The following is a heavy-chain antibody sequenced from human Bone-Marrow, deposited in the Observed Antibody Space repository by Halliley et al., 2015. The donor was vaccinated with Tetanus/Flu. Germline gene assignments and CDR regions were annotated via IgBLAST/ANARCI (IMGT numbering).Heavy chain of an antibody. Sequence: GIKWDGGYRGHADSVKGRFTISRDNAKNLLYLQMNSLRAEDPALYYFARGKLSSSLANWFDTWGQGIQVSVSS. D-gene: IGHD6-13*01. V-gene: IGHV3-20*03. J-gene: IGHJ5*02. CDR2: IKWDGGYR. CDR3: ARGKLSSSLANWFDT.